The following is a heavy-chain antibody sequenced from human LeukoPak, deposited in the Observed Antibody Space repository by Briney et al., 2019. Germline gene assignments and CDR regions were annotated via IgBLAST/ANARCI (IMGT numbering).Heavy chain of an antibody. CDR1: GFTFSSYA. CDR3: AKVPPGDYYYYYGMDV. V-gene: IGHV3-23*01. J-gene: IGHJ6*02. D-gene: IGHD4-17*01. Sequence: GGSLRLSCAASGFTFSSYAMSWVRQAPGKGLEWVSAISGSGGSTYYADSVKGRFTISRDNSKNTLYLQMNSLRAEDTAVYYCAKVPPGDYYYYYGMDVRGQGTTVTVSS. CDR2: ISGSGGST.